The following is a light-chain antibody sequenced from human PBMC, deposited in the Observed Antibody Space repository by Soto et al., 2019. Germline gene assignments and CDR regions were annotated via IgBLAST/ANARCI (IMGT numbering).Light chain of an antibody. CDR3: QQYGSSPRT. CDR2: GAS. J-gene: IGKJ1*01. CDR1: QTVSSSY. V-gene: IGKV3-20*01. Sequence: EIVLTQSPGTLSLSPGERATLSCRASQTVSSSYLAWYQQTPGQAPRLVVYGASSRATGIPERFSGSGSGTDFTLTISRLEPEDFAVYYCQQYGSSPRTFGQGTKVDI.